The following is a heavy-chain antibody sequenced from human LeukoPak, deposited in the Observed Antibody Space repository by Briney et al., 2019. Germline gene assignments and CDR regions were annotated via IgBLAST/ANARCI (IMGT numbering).Heavy chain of an antibody. CDR1: GGSISSSSYY. J-gene: IGHJ4*02. CDR3: ARVLGSSGWYNYFDY. Sequence: SETLSLTCTVSGGSISSSSYYWGWIRQPPGKGLEWIGSIYHSGSTYYNPSLKSRVTIAVDTSKSQFSLKLSSVTAADTAVYYCARVLGSSGWYNYFDYWGQGTLVTVSS. D-gene: IGHD6-19*01. V-gene: IGHV4-39*07. CDR2: IYHSGST.